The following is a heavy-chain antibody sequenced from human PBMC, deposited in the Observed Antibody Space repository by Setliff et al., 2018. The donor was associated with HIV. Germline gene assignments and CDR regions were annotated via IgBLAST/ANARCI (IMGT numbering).Heavy chain of an antibody. D-gene: IGHD6-19*01. V-gene: IGHV4-39*02. CDR1: GGSTDSGSYY. Sequence: PSETLSLTCTVSGGSTDSGSYYWAWIRQPPGKGLEWIGSMYYTGSTYYNPSLKSRVTISIDTSKNQFSLKLNSVTAADTAMYYRARDGGSSGWYFVLGYSDYWGPGTLVTVSS. CDR2: MYYTGST. CDR3: ARDGGSSGWYFVLGYSDY. J-gene: IGHJ4*02.